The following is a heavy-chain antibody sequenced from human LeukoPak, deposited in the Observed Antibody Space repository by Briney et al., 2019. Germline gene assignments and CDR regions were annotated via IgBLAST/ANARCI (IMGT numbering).Heavy chain of an antibody. Sequence: GESLTLSCDASGFTFTSYAMHWVRQPPGKGLEWVSSISCSCDGTFYTHSLSGRFTISRDNAKKVVFLQMESLRRGDSAFYFCGKGTDTTGRQNFDIWGQGTLVTVSS. CDR3: GKGTDTTGRQNFDI. J-gene: IGHJ4*02. CDR1: GFTFTSYA. V-gene: IGHV3-23*01. D-gene: IGHD1-1*01. CDR2: ISCSCDGT.